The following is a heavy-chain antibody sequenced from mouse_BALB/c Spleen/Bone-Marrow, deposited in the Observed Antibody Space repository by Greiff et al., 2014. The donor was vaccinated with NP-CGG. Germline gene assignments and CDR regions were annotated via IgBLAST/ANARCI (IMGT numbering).Heavy chain of an antibody. D-gene: IGHD2-14*01. J-gene: IGHJ3*01. Sequence: EVQLQQSGPELEKPGASVKISCKASGYSFTGYNMNWVKQNNGKSLEWIGNIDPYYGGISYNQKFKGRATLTVDKSSNTAYMQLKSLTSEDSAIYYCAISNEYRPLVYWGQGTLVTVSA. V-gene: IGHV1-39*01. CDR2: IDPYYGGI. CDR1: GYSFTGYN. CDR3: AISNEYRPLVY.